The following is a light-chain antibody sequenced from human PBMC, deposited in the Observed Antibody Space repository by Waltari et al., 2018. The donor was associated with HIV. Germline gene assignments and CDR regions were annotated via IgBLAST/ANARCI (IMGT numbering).Light chain of an antibody. V-gene: IGLV1-40*01. CDR1: SSSLGTNYD. Sequence: QSVLTQPPSVSGAPGQRVTISCSGSSSSLGTNYDVHWYQQLPRAAPKLLIYVDYNRPPGVPERFSASRSGTSASLAITGLQPEDEADYYCQSYDTIVGGFYVFGTGTKVTV. CDR3: QSYDTIVGGFYV. J-gene: IGLJ1*01. CDR2: VDY.